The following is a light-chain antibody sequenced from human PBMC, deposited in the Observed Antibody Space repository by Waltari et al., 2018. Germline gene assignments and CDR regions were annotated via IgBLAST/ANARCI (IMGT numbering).Light chain of an antibody. Sequence: QSVLTQPPSVSGAPGQRVTISCTGSSSNIGTGYAVQWYQQLPGSAPKRLLFGNTNRPSGVPDRFSGSKSGASASLAITGLQAEDEAVYYCHSYDIGLTAWVFGGGTKLTVL. CDR1: SSNIGTGYA. V-gene: IGLV1-40*01. CDR2: GNT. J-gene: IGLJ3*02. CDR3: HSYDIGLTAWV.